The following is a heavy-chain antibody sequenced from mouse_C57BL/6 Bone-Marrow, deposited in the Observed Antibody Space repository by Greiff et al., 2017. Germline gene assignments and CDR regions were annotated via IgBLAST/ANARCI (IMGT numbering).Heavy chain of an antibody. J-gene: IGHJ1*03. CDR3: ARKDYCSRTYWYFDV. V-gene: IGHV1-69*01. CDR1: GYTFTSYW. Sequence: QVQLQQPGAELVMPGASVKLSCKASGYTFTSYWMHWVKQRPGQGLEWIGEIDPSDSYTNYHQKFKGKSTLTVDKSSSTAYMQLSSLTSEDSAVYYCARKDYCSRTYWYFDVWGTGTTVTVSS. CDR2: IDPSDSYT. D-gene: IGHD1-1*01.